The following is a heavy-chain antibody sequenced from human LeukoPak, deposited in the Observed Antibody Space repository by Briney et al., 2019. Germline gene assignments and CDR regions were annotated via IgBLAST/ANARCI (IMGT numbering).Heavy chain of an antibody. CDR3: AREFSSSWYYFDY. D-gene: IGHD6-13*01. CDR1: GFTFSSYA. CDR2: ISYDGSNK. V-gene: IGHV3-30-3*01. J-gene: IGHJ4*02. Sequence: GGSLRLSCAASGFTFSSYAIHWVRQAPGKGLEWVALISYDGSNKYYADSVKGRFTISRDNSKNTVDLQMSSLRAEDTAVYFCAREFSSSWYYFDYWGQGTLVTVSS.